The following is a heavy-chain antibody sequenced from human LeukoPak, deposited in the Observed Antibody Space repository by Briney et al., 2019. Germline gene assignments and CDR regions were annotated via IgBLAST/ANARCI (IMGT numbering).Heavy chain of an antibody. V-gene: IGHV3-21*01. D-gene: IGHD5-18*01. CDR3: AREGPGIQYDY. CDR2: ISSSSYI. Sequence: GGSLRLSCAASGFTFSSYSMNRVRQAPGKGLEWVSSISSSSYIYYADSVKGRFTISRDNAKNSLYLQMNSLRAGDTAVYYCAREGPGIQYDYWGQGTLVTVSS. J-gene: IGHJ4*02. CDR1: GFTFSSYS.